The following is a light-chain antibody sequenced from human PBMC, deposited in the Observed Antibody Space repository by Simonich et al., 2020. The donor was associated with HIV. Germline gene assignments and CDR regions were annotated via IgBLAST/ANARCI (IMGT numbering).Light chain of an antibody. CDR1: QSISSY. CDR2: AAS. CDR3: QQYNSYSST. Sequence: DIQMTQSPSSLSASVGDRVTITCRASQSISSYLNWYQKKPGKAPKLLIYAASSLQRGVPSRFSGSGSGTDFTLTISSLQAEDFATYYCQQYNSYSSTFGGGTKVEIK. J-gene: IGKJ4*01. V-gene: IGKV1-39*01.